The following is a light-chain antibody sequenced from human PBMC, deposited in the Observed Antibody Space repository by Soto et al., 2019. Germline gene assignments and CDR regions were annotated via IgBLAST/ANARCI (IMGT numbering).Light chain of an antibody. V-gene: IGKV3-15*01. CDR1: QSISSN. Sequence: EIVMTQSPATLSVYPGGRATLSCTASQSISSNLAWYRQRPGQAPSLLIYGASTRATSFPAGFSGSGSGTEFALTITSLEAADFALYFCQQYHTWPYTFGQGTQLDIK. CDR2: GAS. J-gene: IGKJ2*01. CDR3: QQYHTWPYT.